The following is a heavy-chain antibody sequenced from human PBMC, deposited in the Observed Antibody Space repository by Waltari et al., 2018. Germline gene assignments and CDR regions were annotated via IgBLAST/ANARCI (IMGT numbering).Heavy chain of an antibody. J-gene: IGHJ4*02. CDR1: GYNLMTYA. Sequence: QVQLVQSGAAVRKPGASVKVSCRADGYNLMTYAIHWERQAPGQGLEWRGWINTINGDKKYSQKFHGRVTITRETSANTAYMDLSSLRFEDTAVYYCARDRSASMVINQRLSPHLDYWGQGTLVTVSS. V-gene: IGHV1-3*04. CDR2: INTINGDK. CDR3: ARDRSASMVINQRLSPHLDY. D-gene: IGHD2-21*01.